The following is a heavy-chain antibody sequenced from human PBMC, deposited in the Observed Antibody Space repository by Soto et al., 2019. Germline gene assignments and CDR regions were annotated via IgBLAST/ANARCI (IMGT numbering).Heavy chain of an antibody. CDR3: AGGPNRNTYNWFDS. CDR1: GFIFSDYE. V-gene: IGHV3-48*03. CDR2: ISGSGLTI. J-gene: IGHJ5*02. Sequence: GGSLRLSCAASGFIFSDYEINWVRQAPGKGLEWVSYISGSGLTIYYADSVKGRFTISRDNAKNSLYLQMNSLGVEDTAVYYCAGGPNRNTYNWFDSWGQGTLVTVSS.